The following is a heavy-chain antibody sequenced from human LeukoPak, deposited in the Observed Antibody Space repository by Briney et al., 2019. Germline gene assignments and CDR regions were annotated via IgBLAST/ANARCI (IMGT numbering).Heavy chain of an antibody. V-gene: IGHV3-7*01. CDR2: MKPDGSEK. Sequence: GGSLRLSCAASGFTFSSYCMTWVRQAPGKGLEWVANMKPDGSEKYYVDSVKGRFTISRDNARNSLELQMSSLRVEDTAVYYCAKVAKYYYGSETYYFFEQWGQGTPVTASS. J-gene: IGHJ4*02. D-gene: IGHD3-10*01. CDR1: GFTFSSYC. CDR3: AKVAKYYYGSETYYFFEQ.